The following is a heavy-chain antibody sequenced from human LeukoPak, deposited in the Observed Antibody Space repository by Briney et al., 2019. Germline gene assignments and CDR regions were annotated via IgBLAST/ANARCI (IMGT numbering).Heavy chain of an antibody. Sequence: PGGSLRLSCAASGFTFGSYDMHWVRQATGKGLEWVSAIGTAGDTYYPGSVKGRFTISRENAKNSLYLQMNSLRAGDTAVYYCARGGNRYCSGGSCYMFDYWGREPWSPSPQ. V-gene: IGHV3-13*01. CDR1: GFTFGSYD. CDR3: ARGGNRYCSGGSCYMFDY. D-gene: IGHD2-15*01. J-gene: IGHJ4*02. CDR2: IGTAGDT.